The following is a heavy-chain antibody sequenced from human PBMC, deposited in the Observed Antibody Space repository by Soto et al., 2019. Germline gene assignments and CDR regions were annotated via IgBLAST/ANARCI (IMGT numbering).Heavy chain of an antibody. D-gene: IGHD4-17*01. CDR2: IYTSGST. Sequence: SETLSLTCTVSGGSISSYYWSWIRQPAEKGLEWIGRIYTSGSTNYNPSLKSRVTMSVDTSKNQFSLKLSSVTAADTAVYYCARTTVTTLSYYYYGMDVWGQGTTVIVSS. J-gene: IGHJ6*02. CDR1: GGSISSYY. CDR3: ARTTVTTLSYYYYGMDV. V-gene: IGHV4-4*07.